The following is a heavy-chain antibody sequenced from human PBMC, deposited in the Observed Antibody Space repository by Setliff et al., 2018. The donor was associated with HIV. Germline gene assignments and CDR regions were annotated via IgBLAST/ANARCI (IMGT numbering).Heavy chain of an antibody. CDR2: VYHTGST. CDR3: ARSPLYSGYERYYFDY. V-gene: IGHV4-38-2*01. Sequence: SETLSLTCGVSGYSMSSGYYWGWIRQPPGKGLEWIGNVYHTGSTYYNPSLKSRVTISVDASKNQFSLRLSSVTAADTAVYYCARSPLYSGYERYYFDYWGQGTLVTVS. CDR1: GYSMSSGYY. D-gene: IGHD5-12*01. J-gene: IGHJ4*02.